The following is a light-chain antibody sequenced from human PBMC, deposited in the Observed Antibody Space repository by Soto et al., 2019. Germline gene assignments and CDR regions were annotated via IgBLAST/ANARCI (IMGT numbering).Light chain of an antibody. CDR1: QSVTNH. CDR2: DAS. Sequence: EIVLTQSPATLSLSPGERATLSCRASQSVTNHLAWYQQKPGQAPRLLIYDASNRATGIPARFSGSGSGTDFTLTISSLEPEDIAVYYCQQCSNWPSITFGQGTRLE. CDR3: QQCSNWPSIT. V-gene: IGKV3-11*01. J-gene: IGKJ5*01.